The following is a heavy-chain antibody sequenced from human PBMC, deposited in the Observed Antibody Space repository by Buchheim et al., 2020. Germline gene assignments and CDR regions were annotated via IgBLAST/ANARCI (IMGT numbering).Heavy chain of an antibody. Sequence: EVQLAESGGDLVNPGGSLRLSCSASGFSFSDAWMNWVRQAPGKGLEWVGRIKDRNQGGTADYAAPVKGRFTISRDDSKKTVFLQMNSLKTEDTGVYYCATDWGSGTKWIHAFDLWGRGT. V-gene: IGHV3-15*01. CDR1: GFSFSDAW. CDR3: ATDWGSGTKWIHAFDL. CDR2: IKDRNQGGTA. D-gene: IGHD5-18*01. J-gene: IGHJ3*01.